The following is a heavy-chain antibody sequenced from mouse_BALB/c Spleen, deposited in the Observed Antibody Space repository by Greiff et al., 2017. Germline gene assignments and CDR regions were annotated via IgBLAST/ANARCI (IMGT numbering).Heavy chain of an antibody. V-gene: IGHV2-9*02. CDR1: GFSLTSYG. J-gene: IGHJ4*01. CDR3: ARGGAMDY. Sequence: VQVVESGPGLVAPSQSLSITCTVSGFSLTSYGVHWVRQPPGKGLEWLGVIWAGGSTNYNSALMSRLSISKDNSKSQVFLKMNSLQTDDTAMYYCARGGAMDYWGQGTSVTVSS. CDR2: IWAGGST.